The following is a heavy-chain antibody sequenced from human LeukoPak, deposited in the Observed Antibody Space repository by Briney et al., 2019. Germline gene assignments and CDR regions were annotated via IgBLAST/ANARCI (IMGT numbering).Heavy chain of an antibody. CDR3: ARWYYYDSGSLDY. V-gene: IGHV3-48*02. J-gene: IGHJ4*02. CDR2: ISSSSTTI. Sequence: GGALRLSCAASGFTFCGYSTNWVRQAPGKGLEWISYISSSSTTISYADSVKGRFTISRDNAKNSLYLQMNSLRDEDTAVYYCARWYYYDSGSLDYWGQGTLVTVSS. D-gene: IGHD3-10*01. CDR1: GFTFCGYS.